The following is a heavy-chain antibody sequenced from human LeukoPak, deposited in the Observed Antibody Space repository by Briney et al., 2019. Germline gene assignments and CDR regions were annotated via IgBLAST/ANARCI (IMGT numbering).Heavy chain of an antibody. CDR1: GYTFTSYG. D-gene: IGHD3-22*01. Sequence: ASVKVSCKASGYTFTSYGINWVRQAPGQGLEWMGWISVYSGNTNYAQKFQGRVTMTTDTSTSTAYMDLRSLRSDDTAVYYCARDQRGYYDSSGYVDYWGQGTLVTVSS. CDR3: ARDQRGYYDSSGYVDY. V-gene: IGHV1-18*01. J-gene: IGHJ4*02. CDR2: ISVYSGNT.